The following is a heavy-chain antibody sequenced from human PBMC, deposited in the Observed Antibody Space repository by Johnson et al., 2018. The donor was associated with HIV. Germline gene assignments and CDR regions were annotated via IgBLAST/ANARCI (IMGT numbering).Heavy chain of an antibody. V-gene: IGHV3-30-3*01. J-gene: IGHJ3*02. CDR3: ARERSGTIAFDI. D-gene: IGHD1-7*01. CDR2: ISYAGSNK. CDR1: GFTFSSYA. Sequence: QVQLVESGGGVVQPGRSLRPSCAASGFTFSSYAMHWVRQDPGKGLEWVAVISYAGSNKYYADSVKGRFTISRDNSKNTLYLQMNSLRAEDTAVYYCARERSGTIAFDIWGQGTMVTVSS.